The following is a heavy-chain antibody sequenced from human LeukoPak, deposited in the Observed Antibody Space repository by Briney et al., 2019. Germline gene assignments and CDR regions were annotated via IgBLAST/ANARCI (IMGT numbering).Heavy chain of an antibody. CDR2: INPNSGGT. D-gene: IGHD6-13*01. Sequence: ASVKVSCKASGYTFTGYYMHWVRQAPGQGLEWMGWINPNSGGTNYAQKFQGRITMTRDTSISTAYMELSRLRSDDTAVYYCARGSKTENIAAAGPGGADFDYWGQGTLVTVSS. CDR3: ARGSKTENIAAAGPGGADFDY. V-gene: IGHV1-2*02. CDR1: GYTFTGYY. J-gene: IGHJ4*02.